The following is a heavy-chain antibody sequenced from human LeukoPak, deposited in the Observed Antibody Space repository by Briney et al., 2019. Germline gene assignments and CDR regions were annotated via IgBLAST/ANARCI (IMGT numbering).Heavy chain of an antibody. CDR2: IYYSGST. Sequence: KPSETLSLTCTVSGGSISSYYWSWIRQPPGKGLEWIGYIYYSGSTNYNPSFKSRVTISVDTSKNQFSLKLSSVTAADTAVYYCARTLWFGELFNYYYGMDVWGQGTTVTVSS. J-gene: IGHJ6*02. CDR1: GGSISSYY. D-gene: IGHD3-10*01. CDR3: ARTLWFGELFNYYYGMDV. V-gene: IGHV4-59*01.